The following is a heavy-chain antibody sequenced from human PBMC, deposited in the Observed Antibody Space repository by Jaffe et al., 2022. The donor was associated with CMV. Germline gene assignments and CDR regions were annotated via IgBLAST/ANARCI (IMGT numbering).Heavy chain of an antibody. Sequence: EVQLLESGGGLVQPGGSLRLSCAASGFTFSSYAMSWVRQAPGKGLEWVSAISGSGGSTYYADSVKGRFTISRDNSKNTLYLQMNSLRAEDTAVYYCAKDGAAAAGMGFYYYYYGMDVWGQGTTVTVSS. CDR1: GFTFSSYA. V-gene: IGHV3-23*01. J-gene: IGHJ6*02. D-gene: IGHD6-13*01. CDR2: ISGSGGST. CDR3: AKDGAAAAGMGFYYYYYGMDV.